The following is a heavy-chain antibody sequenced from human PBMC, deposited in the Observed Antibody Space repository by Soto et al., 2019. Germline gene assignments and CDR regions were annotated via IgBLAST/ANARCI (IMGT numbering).Heavy chain of an antibody. J-gene: IGHJ4*02. Sequence: QVQLVESGGGVVQPGTSLRLSCAASGFAISSYSMHWVRQAPGKGLEWVAAMSFDGNSKYFADSVKGRFMISRDTSNDTWALEFESLGAEDSALYHCTRGLSVIANEDFEYWGQVTQVTVSS. D-gene: IGHD2-21*01. CDR3: TRGLSVIANEDFEY. CDR1: GFAISSYS. CDR2: MSFDGNSK. V-gene: IGHV3-30-3*01.